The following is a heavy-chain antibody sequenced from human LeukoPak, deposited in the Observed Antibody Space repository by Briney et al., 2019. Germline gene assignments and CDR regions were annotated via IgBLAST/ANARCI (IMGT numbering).Heavy chain of an antibody. CDR1: GYTFTSYY. V-gene: IGHV1-46*01. CDR3: ATEVVGATNFDY. CDR2: INPSGGST. J-gene: IGHJ4*02. Sequence: ASVTVSCKASGYTFTSYYMHWVRQAPGQGLEWMGIINPSGGSTSYAQKFQGRVTMTRDMSTSTVYMELSSLRSEDTAVYYCATEVVGATNFDYWGQGTLVTVSS. D-gene: IGHD1-26*01.